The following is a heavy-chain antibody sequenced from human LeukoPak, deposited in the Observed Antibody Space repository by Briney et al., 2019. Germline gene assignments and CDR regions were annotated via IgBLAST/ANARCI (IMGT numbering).Heavy chain of an antibody. Sequence: SETLSLTCAVSGGSISSGGYSWSWSRQPPGKGLEWIGYIYHSGSTYYNPSLKSRVTISVDRSKNQFSLKLSSVTAADTAVYYCGRGPYYYDSSGYSSIGYFHYWGQGTLVTVSS. CDR3: GRGPYYYDSSGYSSIGYFHY. CDR2: IYHSGST. D-gene: IGHD3-22*01. CDR1: GGSISSGGYS. V-gene: IGHV4-30-2*01. J-gene: IGHJ4*02.